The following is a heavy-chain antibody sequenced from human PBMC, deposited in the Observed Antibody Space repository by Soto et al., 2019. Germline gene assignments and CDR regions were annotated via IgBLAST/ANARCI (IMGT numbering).Heavy chain of an antibody. J-gene: IGHJ5*02. CDR1: GGSISSYY. V-gene: IGHV4-59*01. D-gene: IGHD3-10*01. Sequence: QVQLQESGPGLVKPSETLSLTCTVSGGSISSYYWSWIRQPPGKGLEWIGYIYYSGSTNYNPSLKSRGTISVDTSKNQFSPKLSSVTAADTAVYYCAGDGSWFDPWGQGTLVTVSS. CDR2: IYYSGST. CDR3: AGDGSWFDP.